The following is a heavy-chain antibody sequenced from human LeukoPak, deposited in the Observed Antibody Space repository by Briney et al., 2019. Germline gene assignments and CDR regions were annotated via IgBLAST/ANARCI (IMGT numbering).Heavy chain of an antibody. V-gene: IGHV3-66*01. CDR2: VYSGGST. Sequence: HPGGSLRLSCTASGFIVTNNYINWVRQAPGKGLEWVPLVYSGGSTYYADSVKGRFTISRDNSKNMVYLQMNSLRAEDTAMYYCARDPPAVLIDTYGWGQGTLVTVSS. CDR3: ARDPPAVLIDTYG. J-gene: IGHJ4*02. CDR1: GFIVTNNY. D-gene: IGHD2-8*01.